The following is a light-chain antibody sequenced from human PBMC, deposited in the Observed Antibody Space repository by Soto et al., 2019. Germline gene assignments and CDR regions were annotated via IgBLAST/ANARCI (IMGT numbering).Light chain of an antibody. CDR3: QQYDNVPIT. CDR1: QDIGKY. Sequence: DIQLTKSPSSLCASLGDRIKINCQASQDIGKYLNLYQQKPGKAPKLLIYDAFTLESGVPSRFSGSGSGTDFTFTISSLQPEDFATYYCQQYDNVPITFGQGTRLEI. CDR2: DAF. V-gene: IGKV1-33*01. J-gene: IGKJ5*01.